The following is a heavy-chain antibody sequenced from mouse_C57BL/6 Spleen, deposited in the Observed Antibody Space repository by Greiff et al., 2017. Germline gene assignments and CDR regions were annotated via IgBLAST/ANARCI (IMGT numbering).Heavy chain of an antibody. V-gene: IGHV10-3*01. J-gene: IGHJ4*01. Sequence: EVQLVESGGGLVQPKGSLKLSCAASGFTFNTYAMHWVRPAPGKGLEWVARLRSKSSNYATYYADSVKDRFTISRDDSQSMLYLQMNNLKTEDTAMYYCVRDAMDYWGQGTSVTVSS. CDR1: GFTFNTYA. CDR2: LRSKSSNYAT. CDR3: VRDAMDY.